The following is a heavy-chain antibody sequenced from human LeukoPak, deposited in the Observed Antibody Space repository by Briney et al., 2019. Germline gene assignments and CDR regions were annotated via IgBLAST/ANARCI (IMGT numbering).Heavy chain of an antibody. Sequence: TGGSLRLSCAVSGFTFSDYAMSWVRQAPGKGLEWVSGIRVSGRTTDYADSVKGRFTISRDNSKNTLDLQMNSLRAEDTAVYYCAKSAASATTFLDYWGQGTLVTVSS. D-gene: IGHD4-17*01. V-gene: IGHV3-23*01. CDR3: AKSAASATTFLDY. J-gene: IGHJ4*02. CDR2: IRVSGRTT. CDR1: GFTFSDYA.